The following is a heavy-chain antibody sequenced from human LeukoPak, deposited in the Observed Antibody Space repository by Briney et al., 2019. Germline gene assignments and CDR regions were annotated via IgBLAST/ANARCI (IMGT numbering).Heavy chain of an antibody. CDR2: INPSGGST. CDR1: GYTFTSYY. J-gene: IGHJ4*02. V-gene: IGHV1-46*01. D-gene: IGHD1-26*01. CDR3: ARDPVPYSGNYYFDY. Sequence: ASVTVSCKASGYTFTSYYMHWVRQAPGQGLEWMGIINPSGGSTSYTQKFQGRVTMTRDTSTSTVYMELSSLRSEDTAVYYCARDPVPYSGNYYFDYWGQGTLVTVSS.